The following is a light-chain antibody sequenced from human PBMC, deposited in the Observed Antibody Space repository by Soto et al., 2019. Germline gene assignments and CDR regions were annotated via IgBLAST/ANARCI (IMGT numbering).Light chain of an antibody. Sequence: EIVMTQSPATLSVSPGERATLSCRASQSVSSNLAWYQQKPGQAPRLLIYGTSTRATGIPARFSGSGSGTGFTLTISSLQSEDFAVYYCQQYNNWPLRITFGGGTKVEIK. CDR1: QSVSSN. J-gene: IGKJ4*01. V-gene: IGKV3-15*01. CDR2: GTS. CDR3: QQYNNWPLRIT.